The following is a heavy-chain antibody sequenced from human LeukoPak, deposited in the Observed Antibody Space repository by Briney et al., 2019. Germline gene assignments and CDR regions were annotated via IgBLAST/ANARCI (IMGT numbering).Heavy chain of an antibody. V-gene: IGHV1-2*02. CDR1: GYTFTSYY. D-gene: IGHD4-11*01. J-gene: IGHJ5*02. CDR2: INPNTGGT. Sequence: ASVKVSCKASGYTFTSYYMHWVRQAPGQGLEWMGWINPNTGGTNYAQKFQGRVTMTRDTSIRTDYMELSRLRSDDTAVFYCATTTVTNNWFDPWGQGTLVTVSS. CDR3: ATTTVTNNWFDP.